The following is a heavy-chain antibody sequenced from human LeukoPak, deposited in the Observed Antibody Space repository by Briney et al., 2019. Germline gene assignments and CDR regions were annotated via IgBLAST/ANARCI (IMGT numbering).Heavy chain of an antibody. J-gene: IGHJ4*02. Sequence: LPGGSLRLSCAASGFTFSGYAMHWVRQAPGKGLEWVAVISYDGSNKYYADSVKGRFTISRDNSKNTLYLQMNSLGAEDTAVYYCARGEYKDTAAIIYWGQGTLVTVSS. CDR3: ARGEYKDTAAIIY. CDR1: GFTFSGYA. CDR2: ISYDGSNK. V-gene: IGHV3-30*04. D-gene: IGHD6-13*01.